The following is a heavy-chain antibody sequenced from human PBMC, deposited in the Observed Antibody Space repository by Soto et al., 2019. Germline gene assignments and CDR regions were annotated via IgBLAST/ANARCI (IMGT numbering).Heavy chain of an antibody. D-gene: IGHD3-22*01. CDR2: IWYDGSNK. V-gene: IGHV3-33*01. CDR3: ARGRDYDSSGYYSALDP. J-gene: IGHJ5*02. CDR1: GFTFSSYG. Sequence: GGSLRLSCAASGFTFSSYGMHWVRQAPGKGLEWVAVIWYDGSNKYYADSVKGRFTISRDNSKNTLYLQMNSLRAEDTAVYYCARGRDYDSSGYYSALDPWGQGTLVTVSS.